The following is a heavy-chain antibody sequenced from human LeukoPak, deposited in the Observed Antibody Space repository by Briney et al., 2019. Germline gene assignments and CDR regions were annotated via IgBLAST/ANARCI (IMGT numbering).Heavy chain of an antibody. J-gene: IGHJ3*02. Sequence: SETLSLTCTVSGGSISSYYWSWIRQPPGKGLEWIGYIYYSGSTNYNPSLKSRVTISVDTSKNQFSLKLSSVTAADTAVYYCARGGVGAYAFDIWGQGTMVTVSS. CDR1: GGSISSYY. V-gene: IGHV4-59*01. CDR3: ARGGVGAYAFDI. D-gene: IGHD1-26*01. CDR2: IYYSGST.